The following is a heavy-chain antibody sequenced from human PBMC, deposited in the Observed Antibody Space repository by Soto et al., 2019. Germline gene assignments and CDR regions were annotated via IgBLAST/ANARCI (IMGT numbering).Heavy chain of an antibody. Sequence: HPGGPRDLSGAAPDSTFASKAMGWAGQAPGKGLEWVSAISGSGGSTYYADSVKGRFTISRDNSKNTLYLQMNSLRAEDTAVYYCAKDLGSRGYSSGWSGAWGQGTLVTVSS. D-gene: IGHD6-19*01. CDR1: DSTFASKA. J-gene: IGHJ4*02. V-gene: IGHV3-23*01. CDR2: ISGSGGST. CDR3: AKDLGSRGYSSGWSGA.